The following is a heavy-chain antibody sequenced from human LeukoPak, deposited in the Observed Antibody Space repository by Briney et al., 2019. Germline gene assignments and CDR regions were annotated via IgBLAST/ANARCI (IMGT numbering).Heavy chain of an antibody. D-gene: IGHD3-22*01. CDR3: AKDILEKGYYYDSSGYYGDAFDI. CDR1: GFTFDDYA. Sequence: GRSLRLSCAASGFTFDDYAMHWVRQAPGKGLEWVSVISGNGGSTGYADSVKGRFTISRDNAKNSLYLQMNSLRAEDTALYYCAKDILEKGYYYDSSGYYGDAFDIWGQGTMVTVSS. V-gene: IGHV3-9*01. CDR2: ISGNGGST. J-gene: IGHJ3*02.